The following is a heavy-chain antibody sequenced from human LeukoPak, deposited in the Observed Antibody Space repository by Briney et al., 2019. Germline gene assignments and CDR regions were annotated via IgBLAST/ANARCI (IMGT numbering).Heavy chain of an antibody. Sequence: GGSLRLSCAASGFTFSSYAMSWVRQAPGKGLEWVAVISYDGSNKYYADSVKGRFTISRDNSKNTLYLQMNSLRAEDAAVYYCARDAGSGWYFDYWGQGTLVTVSS. D-gene: IGHD6-19*01. V-gene: IGHV3-30-3*01. CDR2: ISYDGSNK. J-gene: IGHJ4*02. CDR1: GFTFSSYA. CDR3: ARDAGSGWYFDY.